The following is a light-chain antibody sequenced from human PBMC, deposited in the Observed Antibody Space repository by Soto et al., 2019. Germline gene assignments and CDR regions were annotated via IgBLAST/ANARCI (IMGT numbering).Light chain of an antibody. CDR1: SSDVGAYDY. CDR3: TSYTSSNSLVV. CDR2: DVS. Sequence: QSALTQPASVSESLGQSITISCTGTSSDVGAYDYVSWYQQHPGKAPKLMIYDVSNRPSGVSNRFSGSKSGNTASLTISGLQAEDEAHYYCTSYTSSNSLVVFGGGTKLTVL. V-gene: IGLV2-14*03. J-gene: IGLJ3*02.